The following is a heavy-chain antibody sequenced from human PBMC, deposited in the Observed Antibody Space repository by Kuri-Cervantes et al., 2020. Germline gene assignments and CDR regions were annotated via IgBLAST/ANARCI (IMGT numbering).Heavy chain of an antibody. CDR3: ARVRGSSWYQDDAFDI. Sequence: GGSLRLSCAASGFTFSNYLMSWVRQAPGKGLEWVANIKQDGSDKYYVDSVEGRFTISRDNAKDSLYLQMNSLRAEDTAVYYCARVRGSSWYQDDAFDIWGQGTMVTVSS. J-gene: IGHJ3*02. CDR2: IKQDGSDK. D-gene: IGHD6-13*01. V-gene: IGHV3-7*01. CDR1: GFTFSNYL.